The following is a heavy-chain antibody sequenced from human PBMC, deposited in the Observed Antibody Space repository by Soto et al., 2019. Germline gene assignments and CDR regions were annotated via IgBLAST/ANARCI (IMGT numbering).Heavy chain of an antibody. V-gene: IGHV1-69*06. D-gene: IGHD2-2*02. CDR1: GSRFSNYV. Sequence: SVKVSCKVSGSRFSNYVISWVRQAPGHGLEWLGRIIPIFNSTKYAQSFQGRVTITADKSTSTASLELSSLRSYDTAVYYCAREGRGKKAGYNGLVSLGYWGQGTLVTVSS. CDR2: IIPIFNST. J-gene: IGHJ4*02. CDR3: AREGRGKKAGYNGLVSLGY.